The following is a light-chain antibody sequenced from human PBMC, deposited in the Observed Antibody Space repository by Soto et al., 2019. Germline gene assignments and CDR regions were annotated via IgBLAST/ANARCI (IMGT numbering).Light chain of an antibody. CDR2: DAS. Sequence: EIVMTQSPATLSLSPGETATLSCRASQSASSSLAWYQQKPGQAPRLLLSDASTRAAGLQARFSGSGSGTAVTPTISSLQSEDCAVYFCQQSNNWAMTFGQGTKMEMK. J-gene: IGKJ1*01. V-gene: IGKV3-15*01. CDR1: QSASSS. CDR3: QQSNNWAMT.